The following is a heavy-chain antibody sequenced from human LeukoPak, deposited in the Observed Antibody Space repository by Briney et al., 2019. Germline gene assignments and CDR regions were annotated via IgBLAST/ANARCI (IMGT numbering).Heavy chain of an antibody. CDR3: ARGDGRLAARQPYYYYYYMDV. D-gene: IGHD6-6*01. CDR1: GYTFTTNA. J-gene: IGHJ6*03. CDR2: INAGNGNT. V-gene: IGHV1-3*01. Sequence: ASVKVSCKASGYTFTTNAIHWVRQAPGQRLEWMGWINAGNGNTKYSQKFQGRVTITRDTSASTAYMELSSLRSEDTAVYYCARGDGRLAARQPYYYYYYMDVWGKGTTVTVSS.